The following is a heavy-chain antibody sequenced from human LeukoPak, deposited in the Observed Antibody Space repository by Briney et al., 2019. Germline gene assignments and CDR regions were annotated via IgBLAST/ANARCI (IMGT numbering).Heavy chain of an antibody. J-gene: IGHJ5*02. CDR3: ARGPHIVVVTAIPRVNNWFDP. V-gene: IGHV4-31*03. D-gene: IGHD2-21*02. CDR2: IYYSGST. CDR1: GGSISSGGYY. Sequence: PSETLSLTCTVSGGSISSGGYYWSWIRQHPGKGLEWIGYIYYSGSTYNNPSLKSRVTISVDTSKNQFSLKLSSVTAADTAVYYCARGPHIVVVTAIPRVNNWFDPWGQGTQVTVSS.